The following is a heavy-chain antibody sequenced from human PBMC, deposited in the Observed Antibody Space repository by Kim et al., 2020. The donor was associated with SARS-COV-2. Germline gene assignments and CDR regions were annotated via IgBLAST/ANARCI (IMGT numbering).Heavy chain of an antibody. CDR1: GFTFGDYA. D-gene: IGHD6-19*01. J-gene: IGHJ4*02. CDR2: INWDTSSI. CDR3: AKGRLISVAGPLDF. Sequence: GGSLRLSCVASGFTFGDYAMFWVRQAPGKGLEWVSGINWDTSSIAYADSVKGRFAMSRDNAKNSLHLQMDSLRTEDTALYYCAKGRLISVAGPLDFWGQGTLVTVSS. V-gene: IGHV3-9*01.